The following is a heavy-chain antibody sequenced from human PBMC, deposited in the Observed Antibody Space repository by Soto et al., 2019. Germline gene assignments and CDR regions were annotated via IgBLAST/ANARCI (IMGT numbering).Heavy chain of an antibody. D-gene: IGHD4-17*01. CDR1: GGSISSYY. J-gene: IGHJ6*02. CDR3: ARGGVTTVVIPKYYYFGLDV. CDR2: VESSGST. Sequence: SETLSLTCTVSGGSISSYYWTWVRQPPGKGLEWIGYVESSGSTSYNPSLMSRGAISVDTSKNQFSLKLTSVTAADTAVYYCARGGVTTVVIPKYYYFGLDVWGQGTTVTVSS. V-gene: IGHV4-59*01.